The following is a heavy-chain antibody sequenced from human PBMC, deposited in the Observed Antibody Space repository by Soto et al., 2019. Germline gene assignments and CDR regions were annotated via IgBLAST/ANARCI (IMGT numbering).Heavy chain of an antibody. J-gene: IGHJ4*02. CDR2: IYYSGST. CDR1: GGSISSYY. D-gene: IGHD3-16*01. V-gene: IGHV4-59*08. CDR3: AIYNYGSGSTYFDY. Sequence: SETLSLTCTVSGGSISSYYWSWIRQPPGKGLEWIGYIYYSGSTNYNPSLKSRVTISVDTSKNQFSLKLNSMTAADTAVYYCAIYNYGSGSTYFDYCGQVTLVTVSS.